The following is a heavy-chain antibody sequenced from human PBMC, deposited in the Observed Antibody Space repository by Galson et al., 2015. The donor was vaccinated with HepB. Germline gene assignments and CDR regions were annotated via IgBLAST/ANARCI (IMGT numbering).Heavy chain of an antibody. CDR3: ARASYDSSGYTDDY. CDR1: GFTFSSYA. V-gene: IGHV3-30*04. D-gene: IGHD3-22*01. CDR2: ISYDGSNK. Sequence: SLRLSCAASGFTFSSYAMHWVRQAPGKGLEWVAVISYDGSNKYYADSVKGRFTISRDNSKNTLYLQMNSLRAEDTAVYYCARASYDSSGYTDDYWGQGTLVTVSS. J-gene: IGHJ4*02.